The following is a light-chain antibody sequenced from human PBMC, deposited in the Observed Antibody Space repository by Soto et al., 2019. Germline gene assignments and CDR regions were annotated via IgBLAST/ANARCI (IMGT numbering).Light chain of an antibody. CDR1: SSDVGGYNY. J-gene: IGLJ1*01. Sequence: QSVLTQPRSVPGSPGQSVAISCTGTSSDVGGYNYVSWYQQHPGKAPKVMIFDVNKRPSGVPDRFSGSKSGNTASLTISGLQAEDEADYYCCSYAGRYTYVFGTGTKVTVL. V-gene: IGLV2-11*01. CDR3: CSYAGRYTYV. CDR2: DVN.